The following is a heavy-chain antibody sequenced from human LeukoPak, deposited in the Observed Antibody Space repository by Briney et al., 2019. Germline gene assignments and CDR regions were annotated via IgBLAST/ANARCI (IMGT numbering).Heavy chain of an antibody. J-gene: IGHJ6*03. Sequence: QTGGSLRLSCAASGFTFSSYAMHWVRQAPGKGLEWVAVISYDGSNKYYADSVKGRFTISRDNSKNTLCLQMNSLRAEDTAVYYCARGGDSGIVYTDVWGKGTTVTVSS. V-gene: IGHV3-30*04. CDR1: GFTFSSYA. D-gene: IGHD1-26*01. CDR2: ISYDGSNK. CDR3: ARGGDSGIVYTDV.